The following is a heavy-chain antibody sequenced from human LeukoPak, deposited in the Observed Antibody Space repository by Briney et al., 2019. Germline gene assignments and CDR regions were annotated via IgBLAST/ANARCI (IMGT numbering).Heavy chain of an antibody. J-gene: IGHJ4*02. CDR1: GFTFSSYG. D-gene: IGHD6-19*01. CDR3: AKDSTGGWSDY. CDR2: ISYDGSNK. Sequence: PGGSLRLSCAASGFTFSSYGMHWVRQAPGKGLEWVAVISYDGSNKDYADSVKGRFTISRDNSKNTLYLQMNSLRAEDTAVYYCAKDSTGGWSDYWGQGTLVTVSS. V-gene: IGHV3-30*18.